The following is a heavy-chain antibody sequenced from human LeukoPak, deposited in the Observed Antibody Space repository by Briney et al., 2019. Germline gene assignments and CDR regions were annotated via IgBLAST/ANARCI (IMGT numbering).Heavy chain of an antibody. CDR3: ARADSSSPKGFDY. D-gene: IGHD6-6*01. V-gene: IGHV4-34*01. CDR2: INHSGST. J-gene: IGHJ4*02. Sequence: KSSETLSLTCAVYGGSFSGYYWSWIRQPPGKGLEWSGEINHSGSTNYNPSLKSRVTISVDTSKNQFSLKLSSVTAADTAVYYCARADSSSPKGFDYWVQGTVVTVSS. CDR1: GGSFSGYY.